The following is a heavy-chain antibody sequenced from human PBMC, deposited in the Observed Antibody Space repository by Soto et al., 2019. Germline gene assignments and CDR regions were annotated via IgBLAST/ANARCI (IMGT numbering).Heavy chain of an antibody. CDR3: GRGGGYYWEQIWFDP. D-gene: IGHD3-3*01. V-gene: IGHV1-18*04. Sequence: ASVKVSCKASGYNFTSYGISWMRQAPGQGLEWMGWISAYNGNTNYAQKLQGRVTMTTDTSTSTAYMELRSLRSDDTAVYYCGRGGGYYWEQIWFDPWGQGTLVTVSS. CDR2: ISAYNGNT. J-gene: IGHJ5*02. CDR1: GYNFTSYG.